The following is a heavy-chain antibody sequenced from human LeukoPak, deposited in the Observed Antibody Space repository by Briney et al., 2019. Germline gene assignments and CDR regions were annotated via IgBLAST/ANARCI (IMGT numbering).Heavy chain of an antibody. CDR3: ARGRGSGYKPFDY. CDR2: INHSGST. V-gene: IGHV4-30-2*01. J-gene: IGHJ4*02. CDR1: GGSISSGGYS. Sequence: PSQTLSLTCAVSGGSISSGGYSWSWIRQPPGKGLEWIGEINHSGSTNYNPSLKSRVTISVDTSKNQFSLKLSSVTAADTAVYYCARGRGSGYKPFDYWGQGTLVTVSS. D-gene: IGHD3-22*01.